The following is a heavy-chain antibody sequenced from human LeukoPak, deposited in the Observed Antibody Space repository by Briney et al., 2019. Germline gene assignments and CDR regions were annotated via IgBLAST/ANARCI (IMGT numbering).Heavy chain of an antibody. CDR3: ARGIDFGVVYYYYGMDV. V-gene: IGHV1-8*01. D-gene: IGHD3-3*01. Sequence: GASVKVSCKASGYTFTSYDINWVRQATGQGLEWMGWMNPNSGNTGYAQKFQGRVTMTRNTSISTAYMELSSLRSEDTAVYYCARGIDFGVVYYYYGMDVRGQGTTVTVSS. CDR1: GYTFTSYD. CDR2: MNPNSGNT. J-gene: IGHJ6*02.